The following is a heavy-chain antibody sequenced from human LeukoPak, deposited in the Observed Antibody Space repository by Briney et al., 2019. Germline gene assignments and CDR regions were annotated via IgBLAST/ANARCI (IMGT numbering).Heavy chain of an antibody. D-gene: IGHD1-26*01. Sequence: TPGGSLRLSCAASGFTFSSYAMHWVRQAPGKGLEWVGRIKSKTDGGTTDYAAPVKGRFTISRDDSKNTLYLQMNSLKTEDTAVYYCTTDRYSGSSVPFDYWGQGTLVTVSS. CDR1: GFTFSSYA. J-gene: IGHJ4*02. V-gene: IGHV3-15*01. CDR3: TTDRYSGSSVPFDY. CDR2: IKSKTDGGTT.